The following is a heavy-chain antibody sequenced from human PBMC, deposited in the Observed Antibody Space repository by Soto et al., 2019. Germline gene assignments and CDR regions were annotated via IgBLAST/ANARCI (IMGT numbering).Heavy chain of an antibody. CDR2: ISYGGSNK. V-gene: IGHV3-30*18. CDR3: AKDSLGVGGAVAGPFDY. D-gene: IGHD6-19*01. Sequence: PGGSLRLSCAASGFTFSSYGMHWVRQAPGKGLEWVAVISYGGSNKYYADSVKGRFTISRDNSKNTLYLQMNSLRAEDTAVYYCAKDSLGVGGAVAGPFDYWGQGTLVTVSS. CDR1: GFTFSSYG. J-gene: IGHJ4*02.